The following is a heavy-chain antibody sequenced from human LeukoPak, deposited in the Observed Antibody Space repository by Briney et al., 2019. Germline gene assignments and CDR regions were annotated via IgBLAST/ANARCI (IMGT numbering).Heavy chain of an antibody. D-gene: IGHD5-24*01. V-gene: IGHV3-11*01. Sequence: GGSLRLSCAASGFTFSDYYMSWIRQAPGKGLNWFSYISSTGSTIYYADSVKGRFTISRDNAKNSLNLQMNSLRAEDTAVYYCARLPGGYNYFDYWGQGTLVTVSS. CDR2: ISSTGSTI. J-gene: IGHJ4*02. CDR1: GFTFSDYY. CDR3: ARLPGGYNYFDY.